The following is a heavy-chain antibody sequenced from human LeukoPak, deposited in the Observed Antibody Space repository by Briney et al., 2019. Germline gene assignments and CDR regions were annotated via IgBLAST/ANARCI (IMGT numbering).Heavy chain of an antibody. V-gene: IGHV3-30-3*01. J-gene: IGHJ6*02. CDR3: ARDLWDSYCGGDCYFYYYYGMDV. D-gene: IGHD2-21*02. CDR1: GFTFSSYA. CDR2: ISYDGSNK. Sequence: PGGSLRLSCAASGFTFSSYAMHWVRQAPGKGLEWVAVISYDGSNKYYADSVKGRFTISRDNSKNTLYLQMNSLRAEDTAVYYCARDLWDSYCGGDCYFYYYYGMDVWGQGTTVTVSS.